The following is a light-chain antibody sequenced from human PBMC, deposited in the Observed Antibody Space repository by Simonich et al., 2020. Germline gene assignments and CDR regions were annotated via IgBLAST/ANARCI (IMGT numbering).Light chain of an antibody. V-gene: IGKV4-1*01. Sequence: DIVMTQSPASLAVSLGERATINCKSSQSVFYSSNNKNYLAWYQQKPGQPPKLLIYGASTREAGVPERFSGSGSGTDFTLTISSLQAEDVAVYYCQQYYSTPYTFGQGTKLEIK. CDR3: QQYYSTPYT. CDR2: GAS. CDR1: QSVFYSSNNKNY. J-gene: IGKJ2*01.